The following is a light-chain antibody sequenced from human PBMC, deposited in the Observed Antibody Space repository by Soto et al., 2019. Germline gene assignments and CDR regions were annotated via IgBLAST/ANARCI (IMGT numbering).Light chain of an antibody. Sequence: EIVMTQSPATLSVSPGERATLSCRASQSVRDNLAWYQQKPGQAPGLLIYGASIRATGIPARFSGSGSDTEFTLPISSLQSEDFATYYCHQYDNWPLTFGPGTKVDI. CDR2: GAS. V-gene: IGKV3-15*01. CDR3: HQYDNWPLT. J-gene: IGKJ3*01. CDR1: QSVRDN.